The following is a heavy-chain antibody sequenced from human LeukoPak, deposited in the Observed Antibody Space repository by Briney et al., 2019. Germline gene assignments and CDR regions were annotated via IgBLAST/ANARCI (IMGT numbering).Heavy chain of an antibody. J-gene: IGHJ4*02. V-gene: IGHV4-39*01. CDR3: ARRSISDFDY. Sequence: PSETLSLXCTVSGGSISSSSHFWGWIRQPPGKGLEWIATIYHTGSTFYNPSLKSRVTLSIDTSKKQFSLNLNFVTAADTAVYYCARRSISDFDYWGQGTLVTVSS. D-gene: IGHD4-11*01. CDR1: GGSISSSSHF. CDR2: IYHTGST.